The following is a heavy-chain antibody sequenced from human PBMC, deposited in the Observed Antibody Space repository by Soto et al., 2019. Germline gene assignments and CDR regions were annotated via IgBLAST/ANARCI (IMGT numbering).Heavy chain of an antibody. CDR3: ARDGGRIAARPGTWFDL. J-gene: IGHJ5*02. D-gene: IGHD6-6*01. CDR1: GEGMSVYP. CDR2: IIPIFGTA. V-gene: IGHV1-69*01. Sequence: WKTAGEGMSVYPVSWVLQETGQGLEWMGGIIPIFGTANYAQKFQGRVTITANESTSTAYMELSSLRSEDTAVYYCARDGGRIAARPGTWFDLWGQRTLVTGSS.